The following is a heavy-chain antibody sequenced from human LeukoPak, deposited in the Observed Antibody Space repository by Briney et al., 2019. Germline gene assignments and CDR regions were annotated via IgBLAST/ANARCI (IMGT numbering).Heavy chain of an antibody. CDR1: GFTFSGYG. CDR2: TWYDGSNK. V-gene: IGHV3-33*01. Sequence: PGGSLRLSCAASGFTFSGYGMHWVRQAPGKGLEWLAVTWYDGSNKYYADSVKGRFTISRDNSKNTLYLQMNSLRVEDTAVYYCARASRAYGISWPPDYWGQGTLVTVSS. D-gene: IGHD6-13*01. CDR3: ARASRAYGISWPPDY. J-gene: IGHJ4*02.